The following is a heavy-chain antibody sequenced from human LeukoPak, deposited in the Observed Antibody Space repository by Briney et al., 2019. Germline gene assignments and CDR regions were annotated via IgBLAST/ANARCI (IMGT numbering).Heavy chain of an antibody. CDR1: GFTLSTYN. V-gene: IGHV3-21*01. CDR3: ARERVTTTAFDI. CDR2: ITSSSTY. D-gene: IGHD5-12*01. J-gene: IGHJ3*02. Sequence: KPGGSLRLSCAASGFTLSTYNTHWVRQAPGKGLEWVSSITSSSTYYADSVKGRFTISRDNAKSSLYLQMNSLRAEDTAVCYCARERVTTTAFDIWGQGTMVTVSS.